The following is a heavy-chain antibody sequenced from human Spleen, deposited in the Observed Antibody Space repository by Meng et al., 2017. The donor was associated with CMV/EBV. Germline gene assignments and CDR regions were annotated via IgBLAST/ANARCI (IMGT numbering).Heavy chain of an antibody. J-gene: IGHJ4*02. CDR2: ISTSGRTI. D-gene: IGHD2-15*01. V-gene: IGHV3-48*03. Sequence: GESLKISCAASGFTFRSYEMTWVRQAPGKGLEWVSYISTSGRTIHHADSVKGRFTISRDNAKNSVFLQMNSLRAEDTAVYYCARVASVGNFQFDYWGQGTLVTVSS. CDR3: ARVASVGNFQFDY. CDR1: GFTFRSYE.